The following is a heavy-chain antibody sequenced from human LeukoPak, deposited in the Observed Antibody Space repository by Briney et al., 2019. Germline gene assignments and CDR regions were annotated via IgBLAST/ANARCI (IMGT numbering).Heavy chain of an antibody. V-gene: IGHV4-34*01. CDR3: ARRTSRYDFWSGPIWQSFDY. Sequence: PGGSLRLSCAASGFTFSSYSMNWVRQAPGKGLEWIGEINHSGSTNYNPSLKSRVTISVDTSKNQFSLKLSSVTAADTAVYYCARRTSRYDFWSGPIWQSFDYWGQGTLVTVSS. CDR2: INHSGST. J-gene: IGHJ4*02. D-gene: IGHD3-3*01. CDR1: GFTFSSYS.